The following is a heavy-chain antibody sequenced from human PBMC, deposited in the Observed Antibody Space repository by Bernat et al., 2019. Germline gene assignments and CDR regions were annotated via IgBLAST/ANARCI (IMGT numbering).Heavy chain of an antibody. J-gene: IGHJ3*02. Sequence: QVQLVESGGGVVQPGGSLRRSCAASGFTFNTYGMQWVRQAPGKGLEWVAYIRYDGSNKYYADYVKGRFTISRDNSKNTLFLQMNSLTTDDTAVYYCAKPIPGGRELGAFDTWGQGTMVTVSS. CDR1: GFTFNTYG. D-gene: IGHD1-7*01. CDR2: IRYDGSNK. CDR3: AKPIPGGRELGAFDT. V-gene: IGHV3-30*02.